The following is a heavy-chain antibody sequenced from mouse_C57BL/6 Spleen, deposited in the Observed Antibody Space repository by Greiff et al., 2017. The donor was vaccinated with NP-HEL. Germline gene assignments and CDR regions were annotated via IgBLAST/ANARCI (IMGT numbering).Heavy chain of an antibody. Sequence: EVQLQESGPGLVKPSQSLSLTCSVTGYSITSGYYWNWIRQFPGNKLEWMGYISYDGSNNYNPSLKTRISITRYTSKNQFFLKLNSVTTEDTATYYCAKNYDYWYFDVWGTGTTVTVSS. D-gene: IGHD2-3*01. CDR1: GYSITSGYY. CDR2: ISYDGSN. CDR3: AKNYDYWYFDV. V-gene: IGHV3-6*01. J-gene: IGHJ1*03.